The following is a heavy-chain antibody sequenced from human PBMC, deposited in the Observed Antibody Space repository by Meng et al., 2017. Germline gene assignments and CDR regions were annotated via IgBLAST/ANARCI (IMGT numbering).Heavy chain of an antibody. D-gene: IGHD3-22*01. V-gene: IGHV4-59*01. CDR2: IYYSGST. CDR1: GGSISSYY. CDR3: ARGTVGGYYYPYYFDY. J-gene: IGHJ4*02. Sequence: SETLSLTCTVSGGSISSYYWSWIWQPPGKGLEWIGYIYYSGSTNYNPSLKSRVTISVDTSKNQFSLKLSSVTAADTAVYYCARGTVGGYYYPYYFDYWGQGTLVTVSS.